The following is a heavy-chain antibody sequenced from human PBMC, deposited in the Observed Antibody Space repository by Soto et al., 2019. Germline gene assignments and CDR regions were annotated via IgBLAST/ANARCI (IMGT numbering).Heavy chain of an antibody. CDR1: GFTFPHYG. CDR2: ISSSGGDT. CDR3: ARAAPYGYDY. V-gene: IGHV3-21*05. Sequence: GGSLRLSCAASGFTFPHYGMNWVRQAPGKGLEWLSYISSSGGDTHYADSVKGRFTISRDNPKNSLYLQMNSLKDEDTAVYYCARAAPYGYDYWGQGSLVTVSS. J-gene: IGHJ4*02. D-gene: IGHD4-17*01.